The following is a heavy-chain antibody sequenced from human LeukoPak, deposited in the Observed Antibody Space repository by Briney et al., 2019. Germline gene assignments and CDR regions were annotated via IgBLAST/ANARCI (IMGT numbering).Heavy chain of an antibody. CDR1: GFTFSSYS. Sequence: PGGSLRLSCAASGFTFSSYSMNWVRQAPGKGLEWVSSISGSSGYIYYADSVKGRFTISRDNAKNSLYLQMNSLRAEDTAVYYCARDTFNYYYMDVWGKGTTVTVSS. CDR3: ARDTFNYYYMDV. CDR2: ISGSSGYI. J-gene: IGHJ6*03. V-gene: IGHV3-21*01.